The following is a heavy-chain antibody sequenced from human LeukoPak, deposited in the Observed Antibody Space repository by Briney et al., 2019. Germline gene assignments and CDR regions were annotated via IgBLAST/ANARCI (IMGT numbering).Heavy chain of an antibody. Sequence: ASVKVSCKASGYTFTSYDINWVRQATGQGLEWMGWMNPNSGNTGYAQKFQGRVTMTRNTSISTAYMELSSLRSEDTAVYYCARGIMGSGSYFFPNYYYYYMDVWGKGATVTISS. CDR2: MNPNSGNT. CDR1: GYTFTSYD. V-gene: IGHV1-8*01. CDR3: ARGIMGSGSYFFPNYYYYYMDV. J-gene: IGHJ6*03. D-gene: IGHD3-10*01.